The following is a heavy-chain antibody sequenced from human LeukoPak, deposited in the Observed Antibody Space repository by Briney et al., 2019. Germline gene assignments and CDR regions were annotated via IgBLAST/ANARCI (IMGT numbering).Heavy chain of an antibody. Sequence: PGGSLRLSCAASGFTFSSYAMSWVRQAPGKGPEWVSAISGNGGSTYYADSVEGRFTISRDNSENTLYLQMNFLGAEDTAVYSCARATTTVVTPFFYWGQGTLVTVSS. CDR2: ISGNGGST. V-gene: IGHV3-23*01. D-gene: IGHD4-23*01. CDR1: GFTFSSYA. J-gene: IGHJ4*02. CDR3: ARATTTVVTPFFY.